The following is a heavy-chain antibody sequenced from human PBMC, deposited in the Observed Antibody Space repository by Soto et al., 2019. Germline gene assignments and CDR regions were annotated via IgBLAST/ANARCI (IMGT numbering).Heavy chain of an antibody. CDR3: ARQDIVVVVAATMSGMDV. CDR2: INHSGST. V-gene: IGHV4-34*01. CDR1: GGSFSGYY. J-gene: IGHJ6*02. Sequence: PSETLSLTCAVYGGSFSGYYWSWIRQPPGKGLEWIGEINHSGSTNYNPSLKSRVTISVDTSKNQFSLKLGSVTAADTAVYYCARQDIVVVVAATMSGMDVWGQGTTVTVSS. D-gene: IGHD2-15*01.